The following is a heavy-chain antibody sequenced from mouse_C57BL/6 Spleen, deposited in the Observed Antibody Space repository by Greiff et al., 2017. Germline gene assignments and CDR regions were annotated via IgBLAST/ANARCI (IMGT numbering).Heavy chain of an antibody. D-gene: IGHD1-1*01. J-gene: IGHJ4*01. Sequence: VQLQESGAELVRPGASVKLSCKASGYTFTDYYINWVKQRPGQGLEWIARIYPGSGNTYYNEKFKGKATLTAEKSSSTAYMQLSSLTSEDSAVYFCARERTTVVGGAMDYWGQGTSVTVSS. CDR2: IYPGSGNT. CDR1: GYTFTDYY. CDR3: ARERTTVVGGAMDY. V-gene: IGHV1-76*01.